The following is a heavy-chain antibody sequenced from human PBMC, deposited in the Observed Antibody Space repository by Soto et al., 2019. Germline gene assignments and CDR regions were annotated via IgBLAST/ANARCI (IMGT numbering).Heavy chain of an antibody. D-gene: IGHD3-10*01. CDR1: GYTFTSYG. J-gene: IGHJ1*01. V-gene: IGHV1-18*04. Sequence: QVPLVQSGAEVKKPGASVKVSCKASGYTFTSYGISWVRQAPGQGLEWMGWISAYNGNTNYAQKLQGRVTMTTDTSTSTAYMELRSLRSDDTAVYYCAREARGRGLWFGELSPKEVNAEYFQHWGQGTLVTVSS. CDR2: ISAYNGNT. CDR3: AREARGRGLWFGELSPKEVNAEYFQH.